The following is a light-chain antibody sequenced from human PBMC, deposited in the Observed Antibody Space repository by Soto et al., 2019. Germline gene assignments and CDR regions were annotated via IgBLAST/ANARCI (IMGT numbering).Light chain of an antibody. J-gene: IGKJ1*01. Sequence: EVVLTQSPGTLSLSPGERATLSCRASQSVSSSYLAWYQQKPGQPPRLLIYGASSRATGLPDRFSGSGSWTDFTLIISRLEAEDSAVYYCQQSVTSPWTFGQGTQVQIK. CDR1: QSVSSSY. CDR3: QQSVTSPWT. CDR2: GAS. V-gene: IGKV3-20*01.